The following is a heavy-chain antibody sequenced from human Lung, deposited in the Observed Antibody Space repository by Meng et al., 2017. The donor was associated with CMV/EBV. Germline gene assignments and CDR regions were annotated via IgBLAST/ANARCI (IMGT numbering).Heavy chain of an antibody. CDR1: GYSFTSYW. Sequence: GESLKISCKGSGYSFTSYWIGWVRQMPGKGLEWMGIIYPGDSDTRYSPSLQGQVTISADKSISTAYLQWSSLKASDTAMYYCARYPRYCSSTSCYFDYWGQGTLVTVSS. CDR2: IYPGDSDT. J-gene: IGHJ4*02. CDR3: ARYPRYCSSTSCYFDY. D-gene: IGHD2-2*01. V-gene: IGHV5-51*01.